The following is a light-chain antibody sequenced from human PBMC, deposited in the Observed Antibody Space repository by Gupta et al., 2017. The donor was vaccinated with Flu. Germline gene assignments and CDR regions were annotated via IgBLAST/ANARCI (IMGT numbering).Light chain of an antibody. CDR2: QDS. Sequence: YEMTKQTSMSVSTGQTAINTCSGDKLGDKFACWYQKKPGQSPVLVIYQDSKRTAVLHGRFSSTNAGTTATPTSSGNQAMDAAYYYCQAEDSSTPYVFGTGTKLTVL. V-gene: IGLV3-1*01. J-gene: IGLJ1*01. CDR3: QAEDSSTPYV. CDR1: KLGDKF.